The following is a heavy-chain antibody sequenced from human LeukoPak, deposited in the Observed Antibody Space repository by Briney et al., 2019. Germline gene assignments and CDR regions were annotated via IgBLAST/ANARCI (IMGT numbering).Heavy chain of an antibody. CDR3: AKADSKYYSDSSGYFLPFDS. CDR2: ISWNSGTI. J-gene: IGHJ4*02. D-gene: IGHD3-22*01. V-gene: IGHV3-9*01. Sequence: PGGSLRLSCAASGFTFSSYAMSWVRQAPGKGLEWVSGISWNSGTIGYADSVKGRFTISRDNAKNSLYLQMNSLRAEDTALYYCAKADSKYYSDSSGYFLPFDSWGQGTLVTVSS. CDR1: GFTFSSYA.